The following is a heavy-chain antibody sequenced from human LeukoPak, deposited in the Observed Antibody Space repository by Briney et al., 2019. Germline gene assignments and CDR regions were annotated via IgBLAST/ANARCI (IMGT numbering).Heavy chain of an antibody. V-gene: IGHV3-66*01. CDR1: GFAVSSNY. J-gene: IGHJ4*02. CDR3: ARDLFN. Sequence: GGSLRLSCAASGFAVSSNYMIWVRQAPGKGLEWVSGLHSGGDSYYADSVKGRFTITRDTPKNTLYLQMKRLTFEDTAVYYCARDLFNWGQGTLVTVSS. CDR2: LHSGGDS. D-gene: IGHD3-10*02.